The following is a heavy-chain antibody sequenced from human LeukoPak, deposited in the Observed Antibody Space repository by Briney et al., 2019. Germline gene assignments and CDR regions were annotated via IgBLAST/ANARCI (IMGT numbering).Heavy chain of an antibody. CDR2: ISAYNGNT. V-gene: IGHV1-18*01. Sequence: AASVKVSCKASGYTFTSYGISWVRQAPGQGLEWMGWISAYNGNTNYAQKLQGRVTMTTDTSTSTAYMELRSLRSDDTAVYYCARVVVVPAAIPPYYYYYMDVWGKGTTVTVSS. CDR3: ARVVVVPAAIPPYYYYYMDV. D-gene: IGHD2-2*02. J-gene: IGHJ6*03. CDR1: GYTFTSYG.